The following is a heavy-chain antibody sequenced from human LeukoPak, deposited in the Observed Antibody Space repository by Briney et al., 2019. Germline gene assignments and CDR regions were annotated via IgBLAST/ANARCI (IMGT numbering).Heavy chain of an antibody. D-gene: IGHD1-26*01. Sequence: WIRQPPGKGLEWVGFIRSKAYGGTTEYAASVKGRFTISRDDSKSIAYLQMNSLKTEDTAVYYCTRVSGSYYAGYFDYWGQGTLVTVSS. CDR2: IRSKAYGGTT. V-gene: IGHV3-49*02. CDR3: TRVSGSYYAGYFDY. J-gene: IGHJ4*02.